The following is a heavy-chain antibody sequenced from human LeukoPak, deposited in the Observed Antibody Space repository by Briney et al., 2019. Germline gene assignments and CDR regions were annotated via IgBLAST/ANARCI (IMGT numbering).Heavy chain of an antibody. CDR1: GFTFSSYS. J-gene: IGHJ4*02. CDR3: VKDSYYDSSGELDY. D-gene: IGHD3-22*01. V-gene: IGHV3-48*01. CDR2: ISSSSSTI. Sequence: QPGGPLRLSCAASGFTFSSYSMNWVRQAPGKGLEWVSYISSSSSTIYYADSVKGRFTISRDNAKNSLYLQMNSLRVEDTAVYYCVKDSYYDSSGELDYWGQGTLVTVSS.